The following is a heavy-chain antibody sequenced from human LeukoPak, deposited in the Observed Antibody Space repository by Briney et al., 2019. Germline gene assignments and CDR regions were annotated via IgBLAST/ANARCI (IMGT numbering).Heavy chain of an antibody. Sequence: GGSLRLSCAASGFIFSNYGMSWVRQTPGKGLEWVSVISGNGHDTNYIGSVKGRFTISRDNSKNTLYLQMNSLGAEDTALYYCARDRAAGTSPKMDYWGQGTLVTVSS. J-gene: IGHJ4*02. CDR3: ARDRAAGTSPKMDY. CDR1: GFIFSNYG. V-gene: IGHV3-23*01. CDR2: ISGNGHDT. D-gene: IGHD1-7*01.